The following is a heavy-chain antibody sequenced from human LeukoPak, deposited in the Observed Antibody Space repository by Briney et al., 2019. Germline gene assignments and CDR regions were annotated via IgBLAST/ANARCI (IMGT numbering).Heavy chain of an antibody. J-gene: IGHJ4*02. CDR2: INPDGSTT. D-gene: IGHD6-19*01. CDR3: ARVSIGWYHFDY. Sequence: GGSLRLSCVASGFSFSSYWMHWVRQVPGKGLVWVSRINPDGSTTSYADSVKDRFTISRDNAKSMVYLQMNSLRGEDSAVYYCARVSIGWYHFDYWGQGVLVSVS. V-gene: IGHV3-74*01. CDR1: GFSFSSYW.